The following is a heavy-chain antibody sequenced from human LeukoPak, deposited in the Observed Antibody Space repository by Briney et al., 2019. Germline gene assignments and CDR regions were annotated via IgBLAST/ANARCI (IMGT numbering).Heavy chain of an antibody. J-gene: IGHJ4*02. CDR2: INPSGGST. V-gene: IGHV1-46*03. D-gene: IGHD2-15*01. CDR3: ARDLYCSGGSCLYYFDY. Sequence: ASVKVSCKASGYTSTSYYMHWVRQAPGQGLEWMGIINPSGGSTSYAQKFQGRVTVTRDTSTSTVYMELSSLRSEDTAVYYCARDLYCSGGSCLYYFDYWGQGTLVTVSS. CDR1: GYTSTSYY.